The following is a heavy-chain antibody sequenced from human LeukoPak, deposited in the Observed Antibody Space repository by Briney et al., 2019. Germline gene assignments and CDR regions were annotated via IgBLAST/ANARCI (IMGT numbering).Heavy chain of an antibody. V-gene: IGHV5-51*01. CDR1: GYPFTNHW. CDR3: AFGASNWDQFDY. Sequence: GESLKISCQGSGYPFTNHWIAWVRQMPGKGLEWMGIIYPADSDTRYSPSFQGQVTISADKSVRTAYLQWSSLKASDTAMYYCAFGASNWDQFDYWGQGTLVTVSS. J-gene: IGHJ4*02. D-gene: IGHD7-27*01. CDR2: IYPADSDT.